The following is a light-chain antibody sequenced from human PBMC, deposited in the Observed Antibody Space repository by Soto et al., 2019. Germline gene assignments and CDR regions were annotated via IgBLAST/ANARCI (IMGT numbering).Light chain of an antibody. CDR2: LGS. Sequence: DIVMTQSPLSLPVTPGEPASISCRSSQSLLHSNGYNYLDWYLQKQGQSPQLLIYLGSNRASGAPDRFSGSGSGTDSTLKISRVEAEDVGVYYCMQDLQTPYTFGQGTKLEIK. V-gene: IGKV2-28*01. CDR1: QSLLHSNGYNY. CDR3: MQDLQTPYT. J-gene: IGKJ2*01.